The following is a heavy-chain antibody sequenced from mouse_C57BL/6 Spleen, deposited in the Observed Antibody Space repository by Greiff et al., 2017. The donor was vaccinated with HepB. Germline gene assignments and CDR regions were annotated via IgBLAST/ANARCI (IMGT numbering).Heavy chain of an antibody. D-gene: IGHD1-1*01. V-gene: IGHV5-6*01. J-gene: IGHJ4*01. Sequence: DVHLVESGGDLVKPGGSLKLSCAASGFTFSSYGMSWVRQTPDKRLEWVATISSGGSYTYYPDSVKGRFTISRDNAKHTLYLQMSSLKSEDTAMYYCANYYGKNYAMDYWGQGTSVTVSS. CDR1: GFTFSSYG. CDR3: ANYYGKNYAMDY. CDR2: ISSGGSYT.